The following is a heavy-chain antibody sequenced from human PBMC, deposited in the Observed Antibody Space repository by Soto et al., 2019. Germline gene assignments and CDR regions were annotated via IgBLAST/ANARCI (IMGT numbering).Heavy chain of an antibody. CDR2: IYATGTT. J-gene: IGHJ5*02. Sequence: SETLSLACPVPGAYILGLYWSWIRRSAGTGLEWLGSIYATGTTDYNPSLQSRVMMSVDTSKKQFSLKLRSVTAADTAVYYCVRDGTKTLRDWFDPWGQGISVTVSS. CDR3: VRDGTKTLRDWFDP. CDR1: GAYILGLY. V-gene: IGHV4-4*07. D-gene: IGHD1-1*01.